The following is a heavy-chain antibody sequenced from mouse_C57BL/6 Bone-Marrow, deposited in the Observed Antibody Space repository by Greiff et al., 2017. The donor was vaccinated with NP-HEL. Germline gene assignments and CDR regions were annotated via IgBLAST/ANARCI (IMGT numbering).Heavy chain of an antibody. V-gene: IGHV2-2*01. D-gene: IGHD1-1*01. CDR2: LWSGGST. CDR3: ARYHYGSSYGFAY. Sequence: QVQLQQSGPGLVQPSQSLSITCTVSGFSLTSYGVHWVRQSPGKGLEWLGVLWSGGSTAYNAAFISRLSLSKDNSKSQVFFKMNSLQADDTAIYYCARYHYGSSYGFAYWGQGTLVTVSA. J-gene: IGHJ3*01. CDR1: GFSLTSYG.